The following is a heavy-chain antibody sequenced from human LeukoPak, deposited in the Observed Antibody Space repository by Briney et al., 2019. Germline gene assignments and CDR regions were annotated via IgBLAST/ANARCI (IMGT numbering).Heavy chain of an antibody. CDR2: ISSSSSYI. CDR1: GFTFSSYS. J-gene: IGHJ6*03. Sequence: GGSLRLSCAASGFTFSSYSMNWVRQAPGKGLEWVSSISSSSSYIYYADSVKGRFTISRDNAKNSLYLQMNSLRAEDTAVYYCARDSYCSSISCDVYYYYMDVWGKGTTVTVSS. CDR3: ARDSYCSSISCDVYYYYMDV. V-gene: IGHV3-21*01. D-gene: IGHD2-2*01.